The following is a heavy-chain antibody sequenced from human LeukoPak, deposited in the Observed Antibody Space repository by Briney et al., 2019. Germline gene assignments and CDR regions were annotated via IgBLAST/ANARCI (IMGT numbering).Heavy chain of an antibody. V-gene: IGHV3-48*03. Sequence: PGGSLRLSCAASGFTFSSYEMNWVRRAPGKGLEWVSYISSSGSTIYYADSVKGRFTISRDNAKNSLYLQMNSLRAEDTAVYYCARDRDDYGDYYFDYWGQGTLVTVSS. D-gene: IGHD4-17*01. CDR3: ARDRDDYGDYYFDY. CDR1: GFTFSSYE. J-gene: IGHJ4*02. CDR2: ISSSGSTI.